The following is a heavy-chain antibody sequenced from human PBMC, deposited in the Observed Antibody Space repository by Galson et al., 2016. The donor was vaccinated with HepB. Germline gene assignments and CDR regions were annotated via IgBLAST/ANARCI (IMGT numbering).Heavy chain of an antibody. V-gene: IGHV4-31*03. Sequence: TLSLTCIVSGGSISSGGDHWSWIRQHPGKGLEWIAYIYYNGSTYYNPSLKSRVTISVDTSKNQFSLKLSSVTAADTAVYYCARVGRLDFWSGFYVPPFDYWGQGILVTVSS. CDR1: GGSISSGGDH. CDR3: ARVGRLDFWSGFYVPPFDY. D-gene: IGHD3-3*01. J-gene: IGHJ4*02. CDR2: IYYNGST.